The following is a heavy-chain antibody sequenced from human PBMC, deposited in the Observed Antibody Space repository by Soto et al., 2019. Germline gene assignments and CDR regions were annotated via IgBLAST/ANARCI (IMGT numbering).Heavy chain of an antibody. CDR1: GFTFSSYA. CDR2: VSAGGDMT. V-gene: IGHV3-23*01. CDR3: ARGDRGGSGSPASYYYSVLDV. Sequence: DVQLLESGGNLVQPGRSLRLSCAASGFTFSSYAMSWVRQAPGKGLEWVSSVSAGGDMTYYSDSVKGRFTISRDNSNNALFLQMNSLRIEDTALYYCARGDRGGSGSPASYYYSVLDVWGQGSTVTVS. D-gene: IGHD2-15*01. J-gene: IGHJ6*02.